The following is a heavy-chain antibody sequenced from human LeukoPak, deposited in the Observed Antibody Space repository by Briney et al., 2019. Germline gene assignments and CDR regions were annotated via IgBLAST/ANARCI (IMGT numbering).Heavy chain of an antibody. CDR3: AKCPGYYYDSSGYFGLDY. V-gene: IGHV3-30*02. CDR2: IRYDGSNK. J-gene: IGHJ4*02. CDR1: GFTFSSYG. Sequence: GGSLRLSCAASGFTFSSYGMHWVRQAPRKGLEWVAFIRYDGSNKYYADSVKGRFTISRDNSKNTLYLQMNSLRAEDTAVYYCAKCPGYYYDSSGYFGLDYWGQGTLVTVSS. D-gene: IGHD3-22*01.